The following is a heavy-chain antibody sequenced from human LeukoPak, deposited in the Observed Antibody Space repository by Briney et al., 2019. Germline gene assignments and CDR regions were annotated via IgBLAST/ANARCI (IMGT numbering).Heavy chain of an antibody. V-gene: IGHV4-38-2*02. Sequence: PSETLSLTCTVSGYSISSGYYWGWIRQPPGKGLEWIGEINHSGSTNYNPSLKSRVTISVDTSKNQFSLKLSSVTAADTAVYYCARDSGDYYDSSGYYYGLRYFDYWGQGTLVTVSS. D-gene: IGHD3-22*01. CDR1: GYSISSGYY. CDR2: INHSGST. J-gene: IGHJ4*02. CDR3: ARDSGDYYDSSGYYYGLRYFDY.